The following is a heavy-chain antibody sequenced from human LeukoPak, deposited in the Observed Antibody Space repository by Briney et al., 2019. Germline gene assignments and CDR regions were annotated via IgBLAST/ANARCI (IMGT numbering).Heavy chain of an antibody. Sequence: GASVKVSCKASGYTFTSYGINWVRQAPGQGLEWMGWISAYNGNTNYAQKLQGRVTMTTDTSTSTAYMELRSLRSDDTAVYYCARDDYGDLYYYYGMDVWGQGTTVTVSS. CDR2: ISAYNGNT. J-gene: IGHJ6*02. CDR3: ARDDYGDLYYYYGMDV. V-gene: IGHV1-18*01. D-gene: IGHD4-17*01. CDR1: GYTFTSYG.